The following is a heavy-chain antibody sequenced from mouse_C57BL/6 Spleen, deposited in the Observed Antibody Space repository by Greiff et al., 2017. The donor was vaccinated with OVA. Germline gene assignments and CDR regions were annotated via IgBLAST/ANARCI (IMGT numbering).Heavy chain of an antibody. CDR3: SNGTTEALLTY. D-gene: IGHD6-1*01. J-gene: IGHJ3*01. Sequence: QVQLQQSGPELVKPGASVKISCKASGYAFSSSWMNWVKQRPGKGLEWIGRIYPGDGDTNYNGKFKGQATLTADKSSNTAYMQLSSLTTEDSAVYVVSNGTTEALLTYWGQGTLVTVSA. V-gene: IGHV1-82*01. CDR2: IYPGDGDT. CDR1: GYAFSSSW.